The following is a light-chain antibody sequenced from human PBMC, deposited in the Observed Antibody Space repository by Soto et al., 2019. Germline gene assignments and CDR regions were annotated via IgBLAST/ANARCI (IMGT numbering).Light chain of an antibody. CDR1: QSVSIN. CDR3: QQYNNWLWT. V-gene: IGKV3-15*01. Sequence: EIVMTQSPATLSVSPGEXAXXSXRASQSVSINLAWYQQKPGQAPRLLIYGASTRATGIPARFSGSGSGTEFTLTISSLQSEDFAVYYCQQYNNWLWTFGQGTKVDI. CDR2: GAS. J-gene: IGKJ1*01.